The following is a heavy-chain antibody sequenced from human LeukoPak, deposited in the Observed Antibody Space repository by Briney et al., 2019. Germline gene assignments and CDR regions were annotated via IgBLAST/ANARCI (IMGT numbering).Heavy chain of an antibody. Sequence: RGESLKISWKGSGYRFTSYWITWVRQMPGRGLEWVGRIDPSDSYINYSPSFQGHVTISADKSISTAYLQWSSLKASDTAMYYCARLGDYYDSSGYYAAIWGQGTMVTVSS. CDR1: GYRFTSYW. J-gene: IGHJ3*02. CDR3: ARLGDYYDSSGYYAAI. D-gene: IGHD3-22*01. V-gene: IGHV5-10-1*01. CDR2: IDPSDSYI.